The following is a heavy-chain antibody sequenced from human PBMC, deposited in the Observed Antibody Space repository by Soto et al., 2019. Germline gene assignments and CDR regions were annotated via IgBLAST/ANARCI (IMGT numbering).Heavy chain of an antibody. CDR2: ISRSAGST. J-gene: IGHJ4*02. V-gene: IGHV3-23*01. Sequence: PERFLRGSCAAPGCRPISNAKNWVHQAPGKGLEWVSAISRSAGSTDYAESVKGRLTISRDNSKNTLYLQMNSLRAEDTSVYYGARDLVFEVNVSLGYWRQGTVF. CDR1: GCRPISNA. D-gene: IGHD3-3*01. CDR3: ARDLVFEVNVSLGY.